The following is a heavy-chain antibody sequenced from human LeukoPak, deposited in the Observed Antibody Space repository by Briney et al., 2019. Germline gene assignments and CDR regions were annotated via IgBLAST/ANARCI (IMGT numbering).Heavy chain of an antibody. V-gene: IGHV4-30-4*08. CDR2: IYYSGST. J-gene: IGHJ4*02. Sequence: PSETLSLTCTVSGGSISSGDYYWSWLRQPPGKGLEWIVDIYYSGSTYYNPSLKSRVTISVDTSKNQFSLKLSSVTAADTAVYYCARDQNYYDSSGPNDYWGQGTLVTVSS. D-gene: IGHD3-22*01. CDR3: ARDQNYYDSSGPNDY. CDR1: GGSISSGDYY.